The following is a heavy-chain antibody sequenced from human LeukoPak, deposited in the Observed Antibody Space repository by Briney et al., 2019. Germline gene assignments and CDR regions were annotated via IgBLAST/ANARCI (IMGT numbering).Heavy chain of an antibody. V-gene: IGHV3-30-3*01. CDR1: GFTFSSYA. CDR3: ASDYGDYVLGY. J-gene: IGHJ4*02. CDR2: ISYDGSNK. Sequence: GGSLRLSCAAPGFTFSSYAMHWVRQAPDKGLEWVAVISYDGSNKYYADSVKGRFTISRDNSKNTLYLQMNSLRAEDTAVYYCASDYGDYVLGYWGQGTLVTVSS. D-gene: IGHD4-17*01.